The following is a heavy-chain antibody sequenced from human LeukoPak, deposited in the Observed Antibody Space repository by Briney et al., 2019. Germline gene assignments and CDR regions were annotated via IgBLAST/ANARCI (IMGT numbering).Heavy chain of an antibody. D-gene: IGHD2-15*01. J-gene: IGHJ6*02. CDR1: GGSFSGYY. Sequence: SETLSLTCAVYGGSFSGYYWSWIRQPPGKGLEWIGEINHSGSTSYNPSLKSRVTISVDTSKNQFSLKLSSVTAADTGVYYCARGLVVVVAATRGMDVWGQGTTVTVSS. CDR2: INHSGST. CDR3: ARGLVVVVAATRGMDV. V-gene: IGHV4-34*01.